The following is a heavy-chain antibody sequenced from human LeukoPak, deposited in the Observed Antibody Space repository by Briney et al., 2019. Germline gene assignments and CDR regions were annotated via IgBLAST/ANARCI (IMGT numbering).Heavy chain of an antibody. CDR1: GFTFSTYS. V-gene: IGHV3-48*04. CDR2: ISSSSSTI. Sequence: GGSLRLSCAASGFTFSTYSMSWVRQAPGKGLEWVSYISSSSSTIYYADSVKGRFTISRDNAKNSLYLQMNSLRAEDTAVYYCASLYYDILTGYYSSDYWGQGTLVTVSS. J-gene: IGHJ4*02. CDR3: ASLYYDILTGYYSSDY. D-gene: IGHD3-9*01.